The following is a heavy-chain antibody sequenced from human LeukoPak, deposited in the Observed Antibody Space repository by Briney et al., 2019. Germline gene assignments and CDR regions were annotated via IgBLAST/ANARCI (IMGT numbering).Heavy chain of an antibody. V-gene: IGHV4-59*13. D-gene: IGHD5-24*01. CDR2: IYYSGST. J-gene: IGHJ4*02. CDR3: ARGSGLQRWLQLDY. Sequence: ASETLSLTCTVSGGSISSYYWSWIRQPPGKGLEWRGYIYYSGSTNYNHSLKSRVTISVDTSKNQFSLKLSSVTAADTAVYYCARGSGLQRWLQLDYWGQGTLVTVPS. CDR1: GGSISSYY.